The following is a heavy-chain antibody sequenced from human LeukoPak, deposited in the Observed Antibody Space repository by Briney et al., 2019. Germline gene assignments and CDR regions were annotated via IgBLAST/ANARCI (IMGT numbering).Heavy chain of an antibody. V-gene: IGHV1-69*04. Sequence: SVKVSCKASGGTFSSYAISWVRQAPGQGLEWMGRIIPILGIANYAQKFQGRVTITADKSTSTAYMELSSLRSEDTAVYYCARAASIAVAGTNWFDPWGQGTLVTVSS. CDR1: GGTFSSYA. J-gene: IGHJ5*02. D-gene: IGHD6-19*01. CDR3: ARAASIAVAGTNWFDP. CDR2: IIPILGIA.